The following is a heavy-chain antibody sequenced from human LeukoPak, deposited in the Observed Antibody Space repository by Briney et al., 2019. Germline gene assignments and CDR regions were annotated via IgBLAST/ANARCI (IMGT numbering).Heavy chain of an antibody. CDR2: IFPSGGEI. CDR1: GFTFSTFA. Sequence: GGSLRLSCAASGFTFSTFAMVWVRQPPGKGLEWVSSIFPSGGEIHYADSVRGRFTISRDNARNSLYLQMNSLRAEDTAVYYCARGASVVAGNDNAFDIWGQGTMVTVSS. J-gene: IGHJ3*02. V-gene: IGHV3-21*01. CDR3: ARGASVVAGNDNAFDI. D-gene: IGHD6-19*01.